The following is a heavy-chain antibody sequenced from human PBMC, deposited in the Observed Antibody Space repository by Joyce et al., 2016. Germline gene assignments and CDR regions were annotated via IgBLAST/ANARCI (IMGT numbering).Heavy chain of an antibody. Sequence: EVQLVESGGGLVQPGGSLRLSCAASGVTLSSHSMNWVRQCPGKGVEWISFISSSSSITYYADSVKGRFTISRDNAKNSLYLQINSLRVEDTAVYYCARDRGYDFWSGHMDVWGKGTTVTVSS. V-gene: IGHV3-48*01. D-gene: IGHD3-3*01. CDR1: GVTLSSHS. J-gene: IGHJ6*03. CDR2: ISSSSSIT. CDR3: ARDRGYDFWSGHMDV.